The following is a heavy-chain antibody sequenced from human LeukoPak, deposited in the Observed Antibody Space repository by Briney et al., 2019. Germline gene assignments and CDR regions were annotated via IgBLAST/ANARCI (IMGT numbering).Heavy chain of an antibody. CDR3: ARWYSSSWYFITAFDI. CDR2: INHSGST. CDR1: GGSFSGYY. D-gene: IGHD6-13*01. Sequence: SETLSLTCAVYGGSFSGYYWSWIRQPPGKGLVWIGEINHSGSTNYNPSLKSRVTISVDTSKNQFSLKLSSVTAADAAVYYCARWYSSSWYFITAFDIWGQGTMVTVSS. V-gene: IGHV4-34*01. J-gene: IGHJ3*02.